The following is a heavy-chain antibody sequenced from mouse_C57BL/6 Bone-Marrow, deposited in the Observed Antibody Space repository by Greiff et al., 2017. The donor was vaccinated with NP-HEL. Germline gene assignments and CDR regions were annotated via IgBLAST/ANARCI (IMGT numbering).Heavy chain of an antibody. CDR3: ARHKDSSGPAWFAY. V-gene: IGHV5-6*01. CDR1: GFTFSSYG. D-gene: IGHD3-2*02. CDR2: ISSGGSYT. Sequence: EVMLVESGGDLVKPGGSLKLSCAASGFTFSSYGMSWVRQTPDKRLEWVATISSGGSYTYYPDSVKGRFTISRDNAKNTLYLQMSSLKSEDTAMYYCARHKDSSGPAWFAYWGQGTLVTVSA. J-gene: IGHJ3*01.